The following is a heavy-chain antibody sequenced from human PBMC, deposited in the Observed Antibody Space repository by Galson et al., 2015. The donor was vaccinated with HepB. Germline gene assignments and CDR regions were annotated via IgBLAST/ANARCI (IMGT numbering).Heavy chain of an antibody. D-gene: IGHD5-12*01. CDR2: IKSKTDGGTT. CDR3: TTDGASAYDSYYFDF. J-gene: IGHJ4*02. V-gene: IGHV3-15*07. CDR1: GFTFSNAW. Sequence: SLRLSCAASGFTFSNAWMNWVRQAPGKGLEWVGRIKSKTDGGTTDYAAPVKGRFTISRDDSKNTLYLQMNSLKTVDTAVYYCTTDGASAYDSYYFDFWGQGTLVTVSS.